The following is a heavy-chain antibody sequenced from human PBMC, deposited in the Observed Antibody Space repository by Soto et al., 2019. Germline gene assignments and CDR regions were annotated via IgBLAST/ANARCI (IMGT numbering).Heavy chain of an antibody. D-gene: IGHD2-2*01. J-gene: IGHJ5*02. CDR2: VYNRGNT. V-gene: IGHV4-30-4*01. CDR1: GGSVSSGEHY. CDR3: ASSTRTLGRLLDP. Sequence: SETLSLTCTVSGGSVSSGEHYWSWVRQPPGRGLEWIGYVYNRGNTDYNPSLKSRVTISIDTSKNQFSLKVNSVTAADTAVYYCASSTRTLGRLLDPWGQGTLVTVS.